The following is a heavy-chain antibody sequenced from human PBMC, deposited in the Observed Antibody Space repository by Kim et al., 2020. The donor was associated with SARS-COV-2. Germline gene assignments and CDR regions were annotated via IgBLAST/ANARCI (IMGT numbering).Heavy chain of an antibody. D-gene: IGHD2-21*02. Sequence: SETLSLTCTVSGGSISSGTNYWAWIRQFPGKGLEWIGHIDFSGTTFYNSTLKSRLTISVDISKNQFSLDLFSVTAADTAMYYCARVSLSDRGFSYYARDVWGQGTTVTVSS. V-gene: IGHV4-31*03. CDR2: IDFSGTT. CDR3: ARVSLSDRGFSYYARDV. CDR1: GGSISSGTNY. J-gene: IGHJ6*02.